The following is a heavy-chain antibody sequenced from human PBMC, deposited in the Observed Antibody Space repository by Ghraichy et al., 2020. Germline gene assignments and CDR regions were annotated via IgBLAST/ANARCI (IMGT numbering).Heavy chain of an antibody. J-gene: IGHJ6*03. D-gene: IGHD3-10*01. CDR3: ARGPITNYYYYYMDV. Sequence: SETLSLTCAVYGGSFSGYYWSWIRQPPGKGLEWIGEINHSGSTNYNPSLKSRVTISVDTSKNQFSLKLSSVTAADTAVYYCARGPITNYYYYYMDVWGKGTTVTVSS. CDR2: INHSGST. CDR1: GGSFSGYY. V-gene: IGHV4-34*01.